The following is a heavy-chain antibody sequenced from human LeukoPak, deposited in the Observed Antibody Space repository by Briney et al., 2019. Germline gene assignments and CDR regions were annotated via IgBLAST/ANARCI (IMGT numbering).Heavy chain of an antibody. Sequence: GGSLRLSCEASGFTFSNFAMTWVRQAPGKGLEWISFISSGGTTISYAESVRGRFTISRDNARDSLFLQMNSLRVEDTAVYYCARDLMPYVDPEYFDHWGQGTLVTVSS. CDR3: ARDLMPYVDPEYFDH. CDR1: GFTFSNFA. J-gene: IGHJ4*02. CDR2: ISSGGTTI. D-gene: IGHD3-9*01. V-gene: IGHV3-48*03.